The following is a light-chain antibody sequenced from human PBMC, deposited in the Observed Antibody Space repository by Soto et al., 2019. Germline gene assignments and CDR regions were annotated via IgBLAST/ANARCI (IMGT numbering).Light chain of an antibody. CDR2: GAS. CDR1: QSVSSN. J-gene: IGKJ5*01. V-gene: IGKV3-15*01. Sequence: IVMTQSPATLSVSPCEIATLSGSASQSVSSNLAWYQQKPGQAPRLLIYGASTWDTGIPARFSGSGSGTEFTLTISSLQSEDFAVYYCQQYNNWPPFTFGQGTRLEIK. CDR3: QQYNNWPPFT.